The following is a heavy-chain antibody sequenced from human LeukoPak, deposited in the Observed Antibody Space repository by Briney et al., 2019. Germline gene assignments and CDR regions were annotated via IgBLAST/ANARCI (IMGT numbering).Heavy chain of an antibody. CDR2: ISAYNGNT. CDR1: GYTFTSYG. V-gene: IGHV1-18*01. Sequence: EASVKVSCKASGYTFTSYGISWVRQAPGQGLEWMGWISAYNGNTNYAQKLQGRVTMTMSASITTAYMELNSLRSDDTAVYYCARVDSDDGFGEPRFDYWGHGSMVTVSS. CDR3: ARVDSDDGFGEPRFDY. J-gene: IGHJ4*01. D-gene: IGHD3-10*01.